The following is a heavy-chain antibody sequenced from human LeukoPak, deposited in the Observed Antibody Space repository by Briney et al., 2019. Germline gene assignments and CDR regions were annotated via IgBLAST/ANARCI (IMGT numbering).Heavy chain of an antibody. J-gene: IGHJ4*02. CDR1: GGSFSGYY. V-gene: IGHV4-34*01. CDR2: INHSGST. D-gene: IGHD6-13*01. CDR3: ARAKAAADFDY. Sequence: SETLSLTCAVYGGSFSGYYWSWIRQPPGKGLEWIGEINHSGSTNCNPSLKSRVTISVDTSKNQFSLKLSSVTAADTAVYYCARAKAAADFDYWGQGTLVTVSS.